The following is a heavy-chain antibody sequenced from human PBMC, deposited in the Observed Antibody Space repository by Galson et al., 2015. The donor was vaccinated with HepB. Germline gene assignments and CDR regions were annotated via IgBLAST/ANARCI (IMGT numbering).Heavy chain of an antibody. V-gene: IGHV3-7*01. CDR3: AKEGRTAAAGVGWEFDY. CDR2: IKQDGSEK. J-gene: IGHJ4*02. D-gene: IGHD6-13*01. CDR1: EFTFSSYW. Sequence: SLRLSCAVSEFTFSSYWMSWVRQAPGKGLEWVANIKQDGSEKYYVDSVEGRFTISRDNAKNSLYLQMNSLRVEDTAVYYCAKEGRTAAAGVGWEFDYWGQGSLVTVSS.